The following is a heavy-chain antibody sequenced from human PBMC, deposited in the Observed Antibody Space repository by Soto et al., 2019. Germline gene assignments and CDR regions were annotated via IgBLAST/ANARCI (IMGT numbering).Heavy chain of an antibody. D-gene: IGHD3-3*01. CDR2: IYSSGTT. J-gene: IGHJ6*02. CDR3: ARRETDYDFWSGYSPYYYYGMDV. CDR1: GGSLSSSSYY. Sequence: SETRSLPCTASGGSLSSSSYYWGWIRQPTGQGLEWIGCIYSSGTTYYNPSLKSRVTISEDTSKNQLSLKLSRVTAAHTAVQYCARRETDYDFWSGYSPYYYYGMDVWGQGTTVAFSS. V-gene: IGHV4-39*01.